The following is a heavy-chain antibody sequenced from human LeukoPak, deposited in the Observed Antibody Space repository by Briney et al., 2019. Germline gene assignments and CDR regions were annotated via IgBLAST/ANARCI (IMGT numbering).Heavy chain of an antibody. CDR2: IYTSGST. D-gene: IGHD2-2*01. CDR1: GGSISSGSYY. V-gene: IGHV4-61*02. Sequence: SQTLSLTCTVSGGSISSGSYYWSWIRQPAGKGLEWIGRIYTSGSTNYNPSLKSRVTISVDTSKNQFSLKLSSVTAADTAVYYCARRNVPAAIFRRNWYFDLWGRGTLVTVSS. CDR3: ARRNVPAAIFRRNWYFDL. J-gene: IGHJ2*01.